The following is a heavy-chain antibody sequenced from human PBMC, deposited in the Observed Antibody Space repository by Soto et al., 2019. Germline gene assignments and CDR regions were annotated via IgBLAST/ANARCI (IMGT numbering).Heavy chain of an antibody. CDR1: GFTFSSYA. J-gene: IGHJ4*02. V-gene: IGHV3-23*01. D-gene: IGHD6-13*01. Sequence: PGGSLRLSCAASGFTFSSYAMSWVRQAPGKGLEWVSAISGSGGSTYYADSVKGRFTISRDNSKNTLYLQMNSLRAEDTAVYYCAKGSLSSSWYSPTLEYWGQGTLVTVSS. CDR2: ISGSGGST. CDR3: AKGSLSSSWYSPTLEY.